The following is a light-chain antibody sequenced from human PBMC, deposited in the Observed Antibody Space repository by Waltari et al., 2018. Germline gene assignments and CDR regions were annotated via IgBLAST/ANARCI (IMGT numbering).Light chain of an antibody. V-gene: IGLV1-44*01. Sequence: VKTHPPSVSGTPRQSVTIPCTGHSSSIDRINVVCYQQLPGTVPKLLIYANNRRPSGVPDRVSVSKSGTSASLAISGLQPEDEADYSCAAWDDSLEGWVFGGGTKLTVL. J-gene: IGLJ3*02. CDR1: SSSIDRIN. CDR3: AAWDDSLEGWV. CDR2: ANN.